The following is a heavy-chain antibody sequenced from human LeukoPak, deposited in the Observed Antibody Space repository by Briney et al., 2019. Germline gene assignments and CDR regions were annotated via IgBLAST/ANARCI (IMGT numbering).Heavy chain of an antibody. J-gene: IGHJ4*02. V-gene: IGHV4-39*01. CDR2: IYYSGST. Sequence: PSETLSLTCTVSGGSISSSSYYWGWLRHPPGKGLEWIGSIYYSGSTYYNPSLKSRVTISVDTSKNQFSLKLSSVTAADTAVYYCARGDYYDSSGYPPHFDYWGQGTLVTVSS. CDR3: ARGDYYDSSGYPPHFDY. CDR1: GGSISSSSYY. D-gene: IGHD3-22*01.